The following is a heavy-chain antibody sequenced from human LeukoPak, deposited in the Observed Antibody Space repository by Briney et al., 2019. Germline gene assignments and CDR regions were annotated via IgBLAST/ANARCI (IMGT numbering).Heavy chain of an antibody. Sequence: GGSLRLSCAASGFTFSDYYMGWMRQAPGKGLEWVSYISSSGNTIYYADSVKGRFTLSRDNAKNSLYLQMNSLRAEDTAVYYCPRSSFGELMHYYYGMDVWGQGTTVTVSS. CDR1: GFTFSDYY. D-gene: IGHD3-10*01. CDR2: ISSSGNTI. V-gene: IGHV3-11*01. J-gene: IGHJ6*02. CDR3: PRSSFGELMHYYYGMDV.